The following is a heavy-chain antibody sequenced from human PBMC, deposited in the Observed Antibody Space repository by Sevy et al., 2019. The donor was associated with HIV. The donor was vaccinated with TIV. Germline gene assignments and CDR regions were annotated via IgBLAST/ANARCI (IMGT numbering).Heavy chain of an antibody. Sequence: GGSQRLSCAASGFTFSSYAMSWVRQAPGKGLEWVSCIIGSRGRTYYAESVKGRFTISRDNAKNTLYLQMNNLRAEDTAVYYCAKDGHDYGDFYFNYWGQGTLVTVSS. D-gene: IGHD4-17*01. CDR2: IIGSRGRT. J-gene: IGHJ4*02. V-gene: IGHV3-23*01. CDR3: AKDGHDYGDFYFNY. CDR1: GFTFSSYA.